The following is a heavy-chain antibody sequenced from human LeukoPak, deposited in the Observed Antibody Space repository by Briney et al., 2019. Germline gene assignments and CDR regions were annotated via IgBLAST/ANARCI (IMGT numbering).Heavy chain of an antibody. Sequence: ASVKVSCKASGYTLTGYYIHWVRQAPGQGLQWVGWINPNSGDTHYAQMFQGRVTMTRDTSINTAYMELRRVRSDDTAVYYCAKSAQYSSAWFTGSFDYWGQGTLVTVSS. V-gene: IGHV1-2*02. J-gene: IGHJ4*02. D-gene: IGHD6-13*01. CDR3: AKSAQYSSAWFTGSFDY. CDR1: GYTLTGYY. CDR2: INPNSGDT.